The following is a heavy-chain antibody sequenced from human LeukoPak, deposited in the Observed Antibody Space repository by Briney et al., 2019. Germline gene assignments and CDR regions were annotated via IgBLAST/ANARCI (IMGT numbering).Heavy chain of an antibody. CDR1: GGSINSSSYY. Sequence: SETLSLTCTVSGGSINSSSYYWGWIRQPPGKGLEWIGSIYYSGSTHYNPSLKSRITISVDTSKNQFSLKLSSVTATDTAMYYCARQTGSGLFTLPGGQGTLVTASS. D-gene: IGHD3/OR15-3a*01. CDR2: IYYSGST. CDR3: ARQTGSGLFTLP. V-gene: IGHV4-39*01. J-gene: IGHJ4*02.